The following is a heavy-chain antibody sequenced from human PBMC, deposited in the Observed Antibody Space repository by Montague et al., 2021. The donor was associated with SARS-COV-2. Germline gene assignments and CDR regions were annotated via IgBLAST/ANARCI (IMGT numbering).Heavy chain of an antibody. CDR1: GGSLSTYY. J-gene: IGHJ6*02. D-gene: IGHD3-10*01. CDR2: IYYTGNT. Sequence: SETLSLTCTVSGGSLSTYYWSWIRQPPGKGLECIGYIYYTGNTNYNPSLKSRVTISVDTSKNQFSLKLGSVTAADMAVYHCARFFGPYYYGLDVWGQGTTVTVSS. V-gene: IGHV4-59*13. CDR3: ARFFGPYYYGLDV.